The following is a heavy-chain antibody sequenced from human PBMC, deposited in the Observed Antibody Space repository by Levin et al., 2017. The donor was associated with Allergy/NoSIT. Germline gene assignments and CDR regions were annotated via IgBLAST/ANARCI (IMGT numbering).Heavy chain of an antibody. CDR3: ARGYYSDLGNSHNVGFYYMDV. CDR1: GDSISSGHYY. J-gene: IGHJ6*03. CDR2: IYSGGST. D-gene: IGHD3-10*01. Sequence: SQTLSLTCTVSGDSISSGHYYWSWIRQPAGEGLQYIGRIYSGGSTNYSPSFKSRVTISADMSKSQFSLRLTSVTAADTAVYYCARGYYSDLGNSHNVGFYYMDVWGRGTTVTVSS. V-gene: IGHV4-61*02.